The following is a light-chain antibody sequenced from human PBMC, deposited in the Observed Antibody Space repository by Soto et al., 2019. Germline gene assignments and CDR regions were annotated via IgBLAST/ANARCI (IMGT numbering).Light chain of an antibody. V-gene: IGLV1-44*01. Sequence: QSVLTQPPSESGTPGQRVTISCSGSRSNIGSNTVNWYQQLPGTAPKFLIYSNNQRPSGVSNRFSGSKSGNTASLTISGLQAEDEADYYCCSYAGSSTWVFGGGTKVTVL. CDR2: SNN. CDR1: RSNIGSNT. CDR3: CSYAGSSTWV. J-gene: IGLJ3*02.